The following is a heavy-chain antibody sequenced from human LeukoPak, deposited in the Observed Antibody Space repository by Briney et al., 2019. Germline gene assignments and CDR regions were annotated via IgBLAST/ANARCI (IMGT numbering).Heavy chain of an antibody. CDR2: IYYSGST. D-gene: IGHD3-3*01. J-gene: IGHJ4*02. Sequence: PSQTLSLTCTVSGGSISSGDYYWSWIRQPPGKGLEWIGYIYYSGSTYYNPSLKSRVTISVDTSKNQFSLKLSSVTAADTAVYYCARGRSDDFWSGRGYYFDYWGQGTLVTVSS. CDR3: ARGRSDDFWSGRGYYFDY. V-gene: IGHV4-30-4*01. CDR1: GGSISSGDYY.